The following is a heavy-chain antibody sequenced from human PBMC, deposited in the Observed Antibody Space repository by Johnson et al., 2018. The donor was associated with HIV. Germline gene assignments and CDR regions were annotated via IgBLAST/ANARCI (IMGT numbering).Heavy chain of an antibody. CDR2: LHSDGST. D-gene: IGHD2-2*01. J-gene: IGHJ3*02. CDR3: ARSGYCTTSSCTDDAFDI. CDR1: GFTFSDHY. Sequence: VQLVESGGRVVRPGRSLRLSCAASGFTFSDHYMDWVRQAPGKGLEWVSILHSDGSTFNTDSVKGRFTISRDNSKNTLYLQMNSLRAEDTAVYYCARSGYCTTSSCTDDAFDIWGQGTMVTVS. V-gene: IGHV3-66*01.